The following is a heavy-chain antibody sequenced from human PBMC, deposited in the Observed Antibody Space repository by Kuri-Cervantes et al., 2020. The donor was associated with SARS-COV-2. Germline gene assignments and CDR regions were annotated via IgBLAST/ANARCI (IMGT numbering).Heavy chain of an antibody. J-gene: IGHJ3*02. CDR3: ARRVVVTAILDDAFDI. D-gene: IGHD2-21*02. V-gene: IGHV1-69*04. CDR1: GGTFSSYA. Sequence: SSVKVSCKASGGTFSSYAISWVRQAPGQGLEWMGRIIPIFGIANYAQKFQGRVTITADKSTSTAYMELSSLRSEDTAVHYCARRVVVTAILDDAFDIWGQGTMVTVSS. CDR2: IIPIFGIA.